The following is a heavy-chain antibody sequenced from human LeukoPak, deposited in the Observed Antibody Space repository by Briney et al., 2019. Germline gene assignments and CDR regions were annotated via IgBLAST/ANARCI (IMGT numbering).Heavy chain of an antibody. Sequence: SETLSLTCTVSGDSINSNNYYWGWIRRPPGKGLEWIGSFYYSGSTYYNPSLKSRVTISVDTSKNQFSLKLSSVIAADTAVYYCAKHAVVDAYPRYFEHWGQGTLVTVSS. CDR2: FYYSGST. V-gene: IGHV4-39*01. CDR3: AKHAVVDAYPRYFEH. D-gene: IGHD5-12*01. J-gene: IGHJ4*02. CDR1: GDSINSNNYY.